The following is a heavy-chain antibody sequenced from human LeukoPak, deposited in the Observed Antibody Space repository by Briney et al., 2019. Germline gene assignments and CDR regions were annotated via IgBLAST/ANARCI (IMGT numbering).Heavy chain of an antibody. D-gene: IGHD2-8*01. J-gene: IGHJ4*02. V-gene: IGHV3-23*01. CDR2: ISGSGGGT. Sequence: GGSLRLSCAASGFPFSNYDMKWVRQAPGKGLEWVSGISGSGGGTYYADSAKGRFTISRDNSKNTLYLQMNSLRAEDAATYYCARAFYCSNGVCSSSGDHWGQGTLVTVSS. CDR3: ARAFYCSNGVCSSSGDH. CDR1: GFPFSNYD.